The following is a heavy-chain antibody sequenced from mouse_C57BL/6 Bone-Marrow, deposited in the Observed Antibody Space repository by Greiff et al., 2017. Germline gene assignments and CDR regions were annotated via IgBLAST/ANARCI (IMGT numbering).Heavy chain of an antibody. CDR2: IYPGDGDT. CDR1: GYAFSSSW. Sequence: VQLQESGPELVKPGASVKISCKASGYAFSSSWLNWVKQRPGKGLEWIGRIYPGDGDTNYNGKFKGKATLTADKSSSTAYMQLSSLTSEDSAVYFCARRWLLLDYWGQGTTLTVSS. J-gene: IGHJ2*01. D-gene: IGHD2-3*01. V-gene: IGHV1-82*01. CDR3: ARRWLLLDY.